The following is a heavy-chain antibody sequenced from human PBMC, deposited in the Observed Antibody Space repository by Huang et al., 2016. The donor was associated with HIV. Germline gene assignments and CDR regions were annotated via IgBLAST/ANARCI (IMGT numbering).Heavy chain of an antibody. V-gene: IGHV3-53*01. J-gene: IGHJ4*02. CDR3: AAQWELRGGVDF. Sequence: EVQLVESGGGLIQPGGSLRLSCAASGFTVSSNYMSWVRQAPGEGLEGGSVIYSDDRTYFADSVKGRFTISRDKSKNTLYLQMNSLRAEDTAVYYCAAQWELRGGVDFWGQGTLVTVSS. CDR1: GFTVSSNY. CDR2: IYSDDRT. D-gene: IGHD1-26*01.